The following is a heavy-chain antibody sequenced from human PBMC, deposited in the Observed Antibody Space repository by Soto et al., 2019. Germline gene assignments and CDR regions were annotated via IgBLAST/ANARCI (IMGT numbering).Heavy chain of an antibody. J-gene: IGHJ6*02. Sequence: ASVKVSCKASGYTFTSYYMHWVRQAPGQGLEWMGIINPSGGSTSYAQKFQGRVTMTRDTSTSTVYMELSSLRSEDTAVYYCATGMYNWNDICDRGETGMDVWGQGTTATVSS. CDR2: INPSGGST. V-gene: IGHV1-46*01. CDR1: GYTFTSYY. CDR3: ATGMYNWNDICDRGETGMDV. D-gene: IGHD1-1*01.